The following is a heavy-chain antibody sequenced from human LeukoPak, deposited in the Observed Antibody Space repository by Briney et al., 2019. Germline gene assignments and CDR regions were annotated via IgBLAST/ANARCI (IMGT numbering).Heavy chain of an antibody. D-gene: IGHD1-26*01. V-gene: IGHV1-69*05. CDR3: ARVGRSRGSLPNSYYYMDV. CDR1: GDIFNSYS. J-gene: IGHJ6*03. Sequence: SVKVSCKASGDIFNSYSISWVRQAPGQGLEWMGGIIPMFGSANYAQTFQDRVTITTDQSTSTAYMELSSLSSEDTAVYYCARVGRSRGSLPNSYYYMDVWGTGTTVTVSS. CDR2: IIPMFGSA.